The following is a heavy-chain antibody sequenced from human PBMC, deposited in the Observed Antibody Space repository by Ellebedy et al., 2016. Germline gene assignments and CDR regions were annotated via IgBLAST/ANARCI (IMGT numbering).Heavy chain of an antibody. CDR1: GFTFRSYA. V-gene: IGHV3-30*04. CDR2: MSYDGNDK. Sequence: GGSLRLXXAASGFTFRSYAMHWVRQAPGKGLEWVAVMSYDGNDKYYADSVKGRFTISRDNSKIRVSLQMDSLRVEDTAVYYCAKVRYPDFYNNHGMDVWGQGTTVTVSS. J-gene: IGHJ6*02. CDR3: AKVRYPDFYNNHGMDV. D-gene: IGHD1-14*01.